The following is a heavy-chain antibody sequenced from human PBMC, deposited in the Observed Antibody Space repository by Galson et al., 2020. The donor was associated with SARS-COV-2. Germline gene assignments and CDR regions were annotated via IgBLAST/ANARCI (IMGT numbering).Heavy chain of an antibody. V-gene: IGHV1-69*13. CDR2: IIPIFGTA. CDR1: GGTFSSYA. J-gene: IGHJ4*02. D-gene: IGHD3-16*02. Sequence: SVKVSCKASGGTFSSYAISWVRQAPGQGLEWMGGIIPIFGTANYAQKFQGRVTITADESTSTAYMELSSLRSEDTAVYYCARDPLSYRYNPYFDYWGQGTLVTVSS. CDR3: ARDPLSYRYNPYFDY.